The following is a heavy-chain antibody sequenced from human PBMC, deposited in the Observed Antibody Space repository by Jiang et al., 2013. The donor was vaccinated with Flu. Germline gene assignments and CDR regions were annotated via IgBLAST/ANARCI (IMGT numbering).Heavy chain of an antibody. CDR1: GGTFSSYA. CDR2: IIPIFGTA. CDR3: ARALLPMVRGSRGKNRSYYYYGMDV. J-gene: IGHJ6*02. Sequence: SGAEVKKPGSSVKVSCKASGGTFSSYAISWVRQAPGQGLEWMGGIIPIFGTANYAQKFQGRVTITADESTSTAYMELNSLRSEDTAVYYCARALLPMVRGSRGKNRSYYYYGMDVWGQGTTVTVSS. D-gene: IGHD3-10*01. V-gene: IGHV1-69*01.